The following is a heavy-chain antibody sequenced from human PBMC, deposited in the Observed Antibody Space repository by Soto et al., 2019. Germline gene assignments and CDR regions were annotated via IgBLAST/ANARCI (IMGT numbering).Heavy chain of an antibody. CDR3: GVTVTTPIYYYYGMDV. J-gene: IGHJ6*02. Sequence: SVKVSCKSSGGTFSSYDISWVRQAPGQGLEWMGGIIPIFGTANYAQKFQGRVTITADKSTSTAYMELSSLRSEDTAVYYCGVTVTTPIYYYYGMDVWGQGTTVTVSS. CDR2: IIPIFGTA. D-gene: IGHD4-4*01. V-gene: IGHV1-69*06. CDR1: GGTFSSYD.